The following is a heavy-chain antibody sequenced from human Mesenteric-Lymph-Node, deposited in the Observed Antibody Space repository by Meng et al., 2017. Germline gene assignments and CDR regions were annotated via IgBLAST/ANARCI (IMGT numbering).Heavy chain of an antibody. D-gene: IGHD3-22*01. J-gene: IGHJ6*02. CDR3: ARDLYDSSSYYSTRITYYFYDMDV. CDR2: IRQDGSEK. Sequence: GESLKISRAGPGITFSSYSMNWVRQAPGKGLEWVANIRQDGSEKDYVDSGKGRFTISRDNGQNSLYLQMNSPRAEDTAVYYCARDLYDSSSYYSTRITYYFYDMDVWGQGTTVTVSS. CDR1: GITFSSYS. V-gene: IGHV3-7*01.